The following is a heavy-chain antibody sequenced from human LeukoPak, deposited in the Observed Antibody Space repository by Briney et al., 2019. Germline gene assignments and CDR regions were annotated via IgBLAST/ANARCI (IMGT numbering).Heavy chain of an antibody. Sequence: TTSETLSLTCTVSSGSIRDYYWSWIRQPPGKGLEWIGYIYYSGSTNYNPSLKSRVTISVDTSKNQFSLKLSSVTAADTAVYYCARGRGGEYYYDSSGLVYVDYWGQGTLVTVSS. D-gene: IGHD3-22*01. CDR3: ARGRGGEYYYDSSGLVYVDY. V-gene: IGHV4-59*01. J-gene: IGHJ4*02. CDR2: IYYSGST. CDR1: SGSIRDYY.